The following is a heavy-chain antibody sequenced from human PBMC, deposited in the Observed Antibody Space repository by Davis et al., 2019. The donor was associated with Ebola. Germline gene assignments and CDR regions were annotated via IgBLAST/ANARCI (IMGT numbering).Heavy chain of an antibody. Sequence: GESLKISCKDSGNRFSSHWIGWVRQMPGKGLEWMGIIFPGDSDTRYSPSFQGQVTISADKSISTAYLQWSSLKASDTAMYYCARGTDGYNPGGYFDSWGQGTLVTVSS. CDR2: IFPGDSDT. J-gene: IGHJ4*02. V-gene: IGHV5-51*01. CDR3: ARGTDGYNPGGYFDS. D-gene: IGHD5-24*01. CDR1: GNRFSSHW.